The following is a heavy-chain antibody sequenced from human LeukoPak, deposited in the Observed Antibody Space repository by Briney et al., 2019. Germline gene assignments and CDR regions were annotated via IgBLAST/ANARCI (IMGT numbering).Heavy chain of an antibody. J-gene: IGHJ4*02. V-gene: IGHV4-34*01. Sequence: SETLSLTCAVYGGSFSGYYWSWIRQPPGKGLEWIGEINHSGSTNYNPSLKSRVTISVDTSKNQFSLKLSSVTAADTAVYYCARGSYDYIWGSYSHLRHGFDYWGQGTLVTVSA. CDR2: INHSGST. CDR3: ARGSYDYIWGSYSHLRHGFDY. D-gene: IGHD3-16*01. CDR1: GGSFSGYY.